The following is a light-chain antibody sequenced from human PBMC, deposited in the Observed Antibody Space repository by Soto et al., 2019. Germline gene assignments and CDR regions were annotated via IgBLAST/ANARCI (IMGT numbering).Light chain of an antibody. Sequence: EIVLTQSPATLSLSPGERATLSCRVSQSVNSYLAWYQLKPGQAPRLLIYDASNRATGIPDRFSGSGSGTDFTLTISSLEPEDFAVYYCQQRYNLITFGQGTRLEIK. CDR1: QSVNSY. CDR3: QQRYNLIT. J-gene: IGKJ5*01. CDR2: DAS. V-gene: IGKV3-11*01.